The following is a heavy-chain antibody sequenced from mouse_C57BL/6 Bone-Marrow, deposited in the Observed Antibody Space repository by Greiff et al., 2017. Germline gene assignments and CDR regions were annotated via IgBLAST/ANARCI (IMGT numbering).Heavy chain of an antibody. CDR1: GFTFTDYG. CDR2: ISSGSSTL. CDR3: AGSYYGMDY. V-gene: IGHV5-17*01. J-gene: IGHJ4*01. Sequence: EVQLLESGGGLVKPGGSLKLSCAASGFTFTDYGMHWVRQAPEKGLEWVAYISSGSSTLYYADTVKGRVTISRDNAKNTLFLQMTSLRSEDTAVYYCAGSYYGMDYWGQGTSVTVSS. D-gene: IGHD1-1*01.